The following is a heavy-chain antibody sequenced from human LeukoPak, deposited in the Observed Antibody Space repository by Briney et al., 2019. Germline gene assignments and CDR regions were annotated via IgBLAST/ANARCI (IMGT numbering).Heavy chain of an antibody. Sequence: SVKVSCKASGGTFSSYAISWVRQAPGQGLEWIGGIIPIFGTANYAQKFQGRVTITADESTSTAYMELSRLRSDDTAVYYCARGYYCSSTSCFYYFDSWGQGTLVTVSS. J-gene: IGHJ4*02. V-gene: IGHV1-69*13. CDR2: IIPIFGTA. CDR3: ARGYYCSSTSCFYYFDS. D-gene: IGHD2-2*01. CDR1: GGTFSSYA.